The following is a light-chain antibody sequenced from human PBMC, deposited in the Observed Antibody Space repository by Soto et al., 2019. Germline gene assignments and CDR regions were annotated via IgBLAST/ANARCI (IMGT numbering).Light chain of an antibody. CDR3: CSYAGSDTII. J-gene: IGLJ2*01. CDR2: EAS. V-gene: IGLV2-23*02. Sequence: QSVLTQPASVSGSPGQSITISCTGTSSNVGSYNLVSWYQQHPGEAPKLMISEASKRPSGVSNRFSGPKSGNTASLTISGLQAEDEADYYCCSYAGSDTIIFGGGTKVTVL. CDR1: SSNVGSYNL.